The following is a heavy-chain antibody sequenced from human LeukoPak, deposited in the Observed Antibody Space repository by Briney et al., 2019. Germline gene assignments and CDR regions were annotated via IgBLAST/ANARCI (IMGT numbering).Heavy chain of an antibody. Sequence: GESLKISCKGSGYSFTSYWIGWVRQMPGKGLEWMGIIYPDDSDTRYSPSFQGQVTISADKSISTAYLQWSSLKASDTAMYYCARLRYCSGGSCSEFDYWGQGTLVTVSS. V-gene: IGHV5-51*01. CDR3: ARLRYCSGGSCSEFDY. CDR2: IYPDDSDT. CDR1: GYSFTSYW. J-gene: IGHJ4*02. D-gene: IGHD2-15*01.